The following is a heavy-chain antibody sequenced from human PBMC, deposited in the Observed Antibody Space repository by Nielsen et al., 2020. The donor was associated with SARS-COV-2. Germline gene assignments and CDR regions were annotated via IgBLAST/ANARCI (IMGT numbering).Heavy chain of an antibody. Sequence: GESLKISCAASGFTFSSYGMHWVRQAPGKGLEWVAVIWYDGSNKYYADSVKGRFTISRDNSKNTLYLQMNSLRAEDTAVYYCARDSRYYGSGDYWGQGTLVTVSS. CDR3: ARDSRYYGSGDY. J-gene: IGHJ4*02. CDR1: GFTFSSYG. CDR2: IWYDGSNK. D-gene: IGHD3-10*01. V-gene: IGHV3-33*01.